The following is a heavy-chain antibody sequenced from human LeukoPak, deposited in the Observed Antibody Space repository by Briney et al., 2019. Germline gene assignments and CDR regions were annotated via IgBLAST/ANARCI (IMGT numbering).Heavy chain of an antibody. CDR3: AKDRKDCSSTSCSRDYYYYYYMDV. V-gene: IGHV3-23*01. CDR1: GFTFSTYT. D-gene: IGHD2-2*01. J-gene: IGHJ6*03. CDR2: ISGSGGST. Sequence: GGSLRLSCAASGFTFSTYTMNWVRQAPGKGLEWVSAISGSGGSTYYADSVKGRFTISRDNSKNTLYLQMNSLRAEDTAVYYCAKDRKDCSSTSCSRDYYYYYYMDVWGKGTTVTVSS.